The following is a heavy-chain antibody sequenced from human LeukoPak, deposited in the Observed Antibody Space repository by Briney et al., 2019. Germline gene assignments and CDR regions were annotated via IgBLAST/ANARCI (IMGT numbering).Heavy chain of an antibody. Sequence: PGGSLRLSCAASGFTVSSNYMSWVRQAPGKGLDWVSVIYSGGSTYYADSVKGRFTISRHNSKNTLYLQMSSLRAEDTAVYFCARSAARLRYYYAMDVWGQGTTVTVCS. D-gene: IGHD6-6*01. CDR1: GFTVSSNY. J-gene: IGHJ6*02. CDR2: IYSGGST. V-gene: IGHV3-53*04. CDR3: ARSAARLRYYYAMDV.